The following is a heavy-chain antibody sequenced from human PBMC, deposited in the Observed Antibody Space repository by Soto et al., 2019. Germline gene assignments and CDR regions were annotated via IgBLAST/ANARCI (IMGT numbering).Heavy chain of an antibody. CDR1: GYPVTAYY. V-gene: IGHV1-2*02. D-gene: IGHD3-3*01. CDR2: INPATGAA. Sequence: QLHLVQSGAVVKKPGASVTVSCSASGYPVTAYYMHWVRQAPGRGLEWMGGINPATGAAKYTQTFQGRVTMTRDTSTSTVFMELSGPTSEDTACFYCARGGGVGVAGSAAFDMWGQGTLVTVSS. CDR3: ARGGGVGVAGSAAFDM. J-gene: IGHJ3*02.